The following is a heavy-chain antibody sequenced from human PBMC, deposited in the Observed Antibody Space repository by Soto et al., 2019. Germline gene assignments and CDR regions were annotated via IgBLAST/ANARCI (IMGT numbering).Heavy chain of an antibody. CDR3: ATDRLYDSRPMSFDY. D-gene: IGHD3-16*01. CDR1: GYALTELS. Sequence: ASVKVSCKVSGYALTELSMHWVRQAPGKGLEWMGGFDPEDGETIYAQKFQGRVTMTEDTSTDTAYMELSSLRSEDTAVYYCATDRLYDSRPMSFDYWGQGTLVTVSS. CDR2: FDPEDGET. V-gene: IGHV1-24*01. J-gene: IGHJ4*02.